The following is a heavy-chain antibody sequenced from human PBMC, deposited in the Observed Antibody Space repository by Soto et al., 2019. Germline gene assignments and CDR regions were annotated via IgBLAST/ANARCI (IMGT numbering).Heavy chain of an antibody. CDR1: GGSISSYY. Sequence: SETLSLTCTVSGGSISSYYWRSIRQPPGKGLEWIGYIYYSGSTNYNPSLKIRVTISVDTPKNQFSLKLSSVTAADTAVYYCARAPKFSCSGGSCEFDYWGQGTLVNVS. CDR3: ARAPKFSCSGGSCEFDY. CDR2: IYYSGST. V-gene: IGHV4-59*01. D-gene: IGHD2-15*01. J-gene: IGHJ4*02.